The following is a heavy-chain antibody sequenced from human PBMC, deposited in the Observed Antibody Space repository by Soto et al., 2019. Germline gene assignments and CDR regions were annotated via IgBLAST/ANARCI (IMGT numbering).Heavy chain of an antibody. CDR3: ARTGGGDAWDY. Sequence: QVQLVQSGAEVKKPGSSVKVSCKASGGTFSSYTISWVRQAPGQGLEWMGRIIPILGIANYAQKFQGRVTITADKSTSTAYMELSSLRSEDTAVYYGARTGGGDAWDYWGQGTLVTVSS. V-gene: IGHV1-69*02. CDR1: GGTFSSYT. CDR2: IIPILGIA. J-gene: IGHJ4*02. D-gene: IGHD2-21*02.